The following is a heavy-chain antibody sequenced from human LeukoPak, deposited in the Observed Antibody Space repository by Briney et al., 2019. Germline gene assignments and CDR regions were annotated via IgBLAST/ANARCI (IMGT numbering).Heavy chain of an antibody. J-gene: IGHJ1*01. CDR3: ARDSSSWYGYFQH. V-gene: IGHV1-46*01. CDR2: INPSGGST. Sequence: ASVKVSCKASGYTFTSYYMHWVRQAPGQGLEWMGIINPSGGSTSYAQKFQGRVTMTRDMSTSTVYMELSSLRSEDTAVYYCARDSSSWYGYFQHWGQGTLVTVSS. D-gene: IGHD6-13*01. CDR1: GYTFTSYY.